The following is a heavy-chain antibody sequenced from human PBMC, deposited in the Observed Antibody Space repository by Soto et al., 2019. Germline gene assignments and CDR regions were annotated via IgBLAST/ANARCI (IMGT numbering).Heavy chain of an antibody. D-gene: IGHD2-2*01. CDR2: IYYVGGT. J-gene: IGHJ4*02. V-gene: IGHV4-39*01. Sequence: SETLSLTCTVSGGDISSGDYYWAWIRQPPGKGLEWIASIYYVGGTFYNSSLESRVTISVDMSKNLFSLKLTSVTATDTAVYFCTGQPALRAVVAGFHTGGPGALVEVSS. CDR3: TGQPALRAVVAGFHT. CDR1: GGDISSGDYY.